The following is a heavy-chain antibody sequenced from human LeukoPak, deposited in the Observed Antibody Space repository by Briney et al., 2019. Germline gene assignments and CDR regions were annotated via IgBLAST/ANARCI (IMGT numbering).Heavy chain of an antibody. V-gene: IGHV1-69*06. CDR1: GGTFSSYA. J-gene: IGHJ4*02. D-gene: IGHD6-13*01. CDR3: ARSRIAAAETLDY. CDR2: IIPIFGTA. Sequence: SVKVSCKASGGTFSSYAISWVRQAPGQGLEWMGGIIPIFGTANYAQKFQGRVTITADKSTSTAYMELSSLRSEDTAVYYCARSRIAAAETLDYWGQGTLVTVSS.